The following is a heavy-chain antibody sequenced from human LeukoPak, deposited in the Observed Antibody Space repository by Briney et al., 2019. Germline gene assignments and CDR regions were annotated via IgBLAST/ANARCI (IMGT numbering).Heavy chain of an antibody. J-gene: IGHJ4*02. Sequence: GGSLRLSCTASGFTFTSYAMYWVRQAPGKGLEWVSGIFGSGGNPHYADSVQGRFTISRDNYQNTVCLQMNSLRAEDTAVYYCAKTTTGYSSGRYPGWPVDYWGQGTLVTVSS. CDR1: GFTFTSYA. V-gene: IGHV3-23*01. CDR2: IFGSGGNP. CDR3: AKTTTGYSSGRYPGWPVDY. D-gene: IGHD6-19*01.